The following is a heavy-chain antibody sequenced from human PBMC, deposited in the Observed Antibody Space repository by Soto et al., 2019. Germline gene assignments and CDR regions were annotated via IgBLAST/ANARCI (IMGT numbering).Heavy chain of an antibody. CDR1: GYTFTGYA. J-gene: IGHJ4*02. V-gene: IGHV1-3*01. Sequence: GASVKVSCKASGYTFTGYAMHWVRQAPGQRLEWMGWINAGNGNTKYSQKFQGRVTITRDTSASTAYMELSSLRSEATAVYYCARAVAVAADFDYWGQGTLVTVS. CDR3: ARAVAVAADFDY. D-gene: IGHD6-19*01. CDR2: INAGNGNT.